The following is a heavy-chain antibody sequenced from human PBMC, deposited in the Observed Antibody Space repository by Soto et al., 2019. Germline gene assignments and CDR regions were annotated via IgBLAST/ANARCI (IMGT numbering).Heavy chain of an antibody. J-gene: IGHJ5*02. CDR1: GFTFSNFW. CDR3: AKDASGWSVT. Sequence: EVQLVESGGDLVQPGGSLRLSCAASGFTFSNFWMSWVRQTPGRGLEWVANMNQEGSEKYYLDSVRGRFTISRDNAKNPLLLQINSLTAEYTAVYYCAKDASGWSVTWGQGTPVIISS. D-gene: IGHD6-19*01. V-gene: IGHV3-7*04. CDR2: MNQEGSEK.